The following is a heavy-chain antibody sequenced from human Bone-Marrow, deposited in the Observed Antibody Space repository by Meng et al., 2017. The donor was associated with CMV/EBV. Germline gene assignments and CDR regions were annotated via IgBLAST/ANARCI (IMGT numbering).Heavy chain of an antibody. D-gene: IGHD6-6*01. CDR2: IYYSGST. J-gene: IGHJ6*02. V-gene: IGHV4-59*01. CDR1: GGSISSYY. CDR3: ARIKYSSSLSVYYYYGMDV. Sequence: SETLSLTCTVSGGSISSYYWSWIRQPPGKGLEWIGYIYYSGSTNYNPSLKSRVTISVDTSKNQFSLKLSSVTAADTAVYYCARIKYSSSLSVYYYYGMDVWAQGTTVTVPS.